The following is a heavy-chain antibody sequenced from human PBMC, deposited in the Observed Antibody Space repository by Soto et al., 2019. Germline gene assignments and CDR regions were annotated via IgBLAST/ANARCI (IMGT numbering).Heavy chain of an antibody. CDR2: IYYSGST. CDR3: ASSTYSYYYGSGSYGDY. CDR1: GVSISSGGYY. V-gene: IGHV4-31*03. D-gene: IGHD3-10*01. J-gene: IGHJ4*02. Sequence: SETLSLTCTVSGVSISSGGYYWSWLRQHPGKGLEWIGYIYYSGSTYYNPSLKSRVTISVDTSKNQFSLKLSSVTAADTAVYYCASSTYSYYYGSGSYGDYWGQGTLVTVSS.